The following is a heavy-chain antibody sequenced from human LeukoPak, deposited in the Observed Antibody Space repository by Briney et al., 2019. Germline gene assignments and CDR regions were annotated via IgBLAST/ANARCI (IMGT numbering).Heavy chain of an antibody. D-gene: IGHD1-26*01. CDR3: ARRGSYYEYYFDY. Sequence: SETLSLTCTVSGGSISSYYWSWIRQPPGKGLEWIGYIYTSGSTNYNPSLKSRVTISVDTSKNQFSLNLTSVTAADTAVYYCARRGSYYEYYFDYWGQGTLVTVSS. V-gene: IGHV4-4*09. J-gene: IGHJ4*02. CDR1: GGSISSYY. CDR2: IYTSGST.